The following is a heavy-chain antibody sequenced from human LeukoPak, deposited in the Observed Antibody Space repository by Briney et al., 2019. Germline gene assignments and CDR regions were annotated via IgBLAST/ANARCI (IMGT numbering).Heavy chain of an antibody. Sequence: GGSLRLSCAASGFTFSSYAMNWVRQAPGKGLEWVSGISDSGGSTYFADSVKGRFTISRDNSKITLYLQMNSLRAEDTAIYYCAKSLSDFWSGLDYWGQGTLVTVSS. V-gene: IGHV3-23*01. CDR3: AKSLSDFWSGLDY. J-gene: IGHJ4*02. CDR2: ISDSGGST. CDR1: GFTFSSYA. D-gene: IGHD3-3*01.